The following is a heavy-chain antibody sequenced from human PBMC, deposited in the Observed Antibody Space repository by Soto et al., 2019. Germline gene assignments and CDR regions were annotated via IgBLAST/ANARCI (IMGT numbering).Heavy chain of an antibody. Sequence: PSETLSLTCAVYGGSFSGYYWSWIRQPPGKGLEWIGEINHSGSTNYNPSLKSRVTISVDTSKNQFSLKLSSVTAADTAVYYRARGRPRRGVIADYWGQGTLVTVSS. CDR1: GGSFSGYY. CDR2: INHSGST. J-gene: IGHJ4*02. V-gene: IGHV4-34*01. CDR3: ARGRPRRGVIADY. D-gene: IGHD3-10*01.